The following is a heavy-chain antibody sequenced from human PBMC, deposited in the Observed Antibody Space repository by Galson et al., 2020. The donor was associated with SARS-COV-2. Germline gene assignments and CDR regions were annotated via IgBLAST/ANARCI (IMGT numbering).Heavy chain of an antibody. D-gene: IGHD2-8*01. CDR1: GFTFSSYG. CDR2: ISYDGSNT. CDR3: AKDIGMVYALTDDGMDV. V-gene: IGHV3-30*18. J-gene: IGHJ6*02. Sequence: TGGSLRLSCAASGFTFSSYGMHCVLQPPGKGLEWVAVISYDGSNTYYADSVKGRFTISRDNSKNTLYLQMNTLRAEDTAVYYCAKDIGMVYALTDDGMDVSGQGTTVTDSS.